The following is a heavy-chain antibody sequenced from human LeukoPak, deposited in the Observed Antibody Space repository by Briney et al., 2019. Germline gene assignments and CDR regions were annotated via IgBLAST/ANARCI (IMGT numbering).Heavy chain of an antibody. CDR1: GFTFSSYS. D-gene: IGHD3-10*01. V-gene: IGHV3-21*01. Sequence: GGSLRLSCAASGFTFSSYSMNWVRQAPGKGLEWVSSISSSSSYIYYADSVKGRFTISRDNAKNSLYLQMNSLRAEDTAVYYCARLMVRGVDYYFDYWGQGTLSPSPQ. CDR3: ARLMVRGVDYYFDY. CDR2: ISSSSSYI. J-gene: IGHJ4*02.